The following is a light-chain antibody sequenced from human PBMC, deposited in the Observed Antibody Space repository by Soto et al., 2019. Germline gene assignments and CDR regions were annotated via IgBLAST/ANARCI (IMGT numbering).Light chain of an antibody. J-gene: IGKJ4*01. V-gene: IGKV1-39*01. CDR3: QQSYSTLT. Sequence: DIQMTQSPSYLSASVGDRVTITCRASQSISSYLNWYQQKPGKAPKLLIYAASSLQSVVPSRFSGSGSGTDFTLTISSLQPEDFATYYCQQSYSTLTFGGGTKVDIK. CDR1: QSISSY. CDR2: AAS.